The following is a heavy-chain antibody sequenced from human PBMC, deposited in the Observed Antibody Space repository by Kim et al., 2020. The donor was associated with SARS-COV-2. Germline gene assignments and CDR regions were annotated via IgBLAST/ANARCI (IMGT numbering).Heavy chain of an antibody. J-gene: IGHJ4*02. CDR1: GFTFNTHA. CDR3: AREGYCTGGICYIFDY. Sequence: GGSLRLSCAASGFTFNTHAMHWVRQAPGKGLEWVAVISYDGNTKNHADSVKGRFTISRDNSENMLYLQMNSLRAEDTAVYYCAREGYCTGGICYIFDYWGQGTLVTVSS. D-gene: IGHD2-8*02. CDR2: ISYDGNTK. V-gene: IGHV3-30-3*01.